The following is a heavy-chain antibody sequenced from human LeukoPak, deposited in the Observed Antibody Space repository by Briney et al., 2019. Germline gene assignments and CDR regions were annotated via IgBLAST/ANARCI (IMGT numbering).Heavy chain of an antibody. J-gene: IGHJ6*03. V-gene: IGHV3-53*01. CDR2: IYKNAIT. Sequence: GGSLRLSCAASGFTVSSNYMTWVRQAPGKGLEWVSVIYKNAITYYADTVKGRFTISRDNSKNMLYLQMNSLRADDTAVYYCARSLRVRGVPDYMDVWGKGTSVTISS. D-gene: IGHD3-10*01. CDR3: ARSLRVRGVPDYMDV. CDR1: GFTVSSNY.